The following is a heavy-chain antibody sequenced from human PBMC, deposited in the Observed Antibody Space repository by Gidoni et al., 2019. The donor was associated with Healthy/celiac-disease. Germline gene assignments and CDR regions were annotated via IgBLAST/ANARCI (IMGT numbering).Heavy chain of an antibody. D-gene: IGHD3-22*01. CDR1: GFPFDDYA. V-gene: IGHV3-9*01. CDR2: ISWNSGSI. CDR3: AKTGLDAYYYDSSGYYGDYYYMDV. J-gene: IGHJ6*03. Sequence: EVQLVESGGGLVQPGRSLRLSCAASGFPFDDYALHWVRQAPGKGLEWVSGISWNSGSIGYADSVKGRFTISRDNAKNSLYLQMNSLRAEDTALYYCAKTGLDAYYYDSSGYYGDYYYMDVWGKGTTVTVSS.